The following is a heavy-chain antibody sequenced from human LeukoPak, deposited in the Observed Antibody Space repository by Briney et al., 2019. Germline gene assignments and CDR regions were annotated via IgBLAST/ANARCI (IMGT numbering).Heavy chain of an antibody. CDR2: ISAYNGNA. Sequence: GASVKVSCKASGYTFTSYGISWMRQAPGQGLEWMGWISAYNGNANYAQNLQGRVTMTTDTSTSTAYMELRSLRSDDTAVYYCVRYFDWPRPFDYWGQGTLVTVSS. V-gene: IGHV1-18*04. D-gene: IGHD3-9*01. J-gene: IGHJ4*02. CDR1: GYTFTSYG. CDR3: VRYFDWPRPFDY.